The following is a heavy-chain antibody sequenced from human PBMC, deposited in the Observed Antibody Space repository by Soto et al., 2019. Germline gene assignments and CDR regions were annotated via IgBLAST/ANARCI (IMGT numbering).Heavy chain of an antibody. CDR2: ISYRGST. CDR3: ARVQLVHKVIDY. Sequence: PSETLSLTCTVSAGSITTSYWSWIRQPLGKALEWIGYISYRGSTNYNPSLKSRLTISIDTSKSQISLKLTSMTTADTAVYYCARVQLVHKVIDYWGQGTLVT. D-gene: IGHD1-1*01. J-gene: IGHJ4*02. V-gene: IGHV4-59*01. CDR1: AGSITTSY.